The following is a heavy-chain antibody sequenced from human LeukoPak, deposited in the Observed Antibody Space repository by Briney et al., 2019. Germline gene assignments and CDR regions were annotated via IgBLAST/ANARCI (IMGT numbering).Heavy chain of an antibody. Sequence: SETLSLTCIVSGGAISSGGYYWAWIRQPPGKALEWIGGIYWTGSTYYNSSLKSRVTMSVDTSNQQFSLTLSSVTAADTAVYYCARGDGVVVGYAFDIWGQGTMVTVSS. J-gene: IGHJ3*02. CDR3: ARGDGVVVGYAFDI. V-gene: IGHV4-39*07. CDR1: GGAISSGGYY. D-gene: IGHD2-21*01. CDR2: IYWTGST.